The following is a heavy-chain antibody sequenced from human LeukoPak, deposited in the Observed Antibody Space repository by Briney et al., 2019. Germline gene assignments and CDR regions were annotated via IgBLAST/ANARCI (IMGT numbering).Heavy chain of an antibody. CDR2: IYYSGST. J-gene: IGHJ5*02. V-gene: IGHV4-30-4*08. Sequence: SETLSLTCTVSGGSISSGDYYWSWIRQPPGKGLEWIGYIYYSGSTYYNPSLKSRVTISVDTSENQFSLKLSSVTAADTAVYYCARVVDCSSTSCYPSYNWFDPWGQGTLVTVSS. D-gene: IGHD2-2*01. CDR3: ARVVDCSSTSCYPSYNWFDP. CDR1: GGSISSGDYY.